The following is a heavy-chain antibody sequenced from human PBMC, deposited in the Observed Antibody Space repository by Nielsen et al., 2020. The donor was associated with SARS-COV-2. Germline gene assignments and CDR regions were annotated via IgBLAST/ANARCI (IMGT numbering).Heavy chain of an antibody. D-gene: IGHD6-19*01. CDR3: ARAGLFSSGSYFDY. CDR2: IRYDGSDK. CDR1: GFMFSSYG. J-gene: IGHJ4*02. Sequence: GESLKISCAASGFMFSSYGMHWVRQAPGKGLEWVAFIRYDGSDKFYADSVKGRFTISRDNAKNSLYLQMNSLRAEDTAVYYCARAGLFSSGSYFDYWGQGTLVTVSS. V-gene: IGHV3-30*02.